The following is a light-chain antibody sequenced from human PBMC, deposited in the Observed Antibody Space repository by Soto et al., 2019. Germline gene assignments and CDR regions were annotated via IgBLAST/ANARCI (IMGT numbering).Light chain of an antibody. V-gene: IGKV2-30*01. Sequence: DVMMTQSPLSLPVTLGQPASISCRSSQSLVYSDGNNYLSWFQQRPGQSPRRLIYKVSNRESGVPDRFSGSGSVTDFTLKISRVEAEDIGVYYCMQDTYWPRTFGQGTTVEIK. J-gene: IGKJ1*01. CDR2: KVS. CDR1: QSLVYSDGNNY. CDR3: MQDTYWPRT.